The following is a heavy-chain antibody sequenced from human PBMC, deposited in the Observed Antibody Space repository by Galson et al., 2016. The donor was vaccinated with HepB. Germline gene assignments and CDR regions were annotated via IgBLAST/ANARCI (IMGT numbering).Heavy chain of an antibody. J-gene: IGHJ4*02. V-gene: IGHV1-3*01. CDR2: IDAGNVNT. CDR3: ARPQAITATGFGY. Sequence: SVKVSCKASGYTFSNFAIHWVRQAPGQRLEWMGWIDAGNVNTKYSPIFHGRVTITRDTSASTAYMELTSLRAEDTAVYYCARPQAITATGFGYWGQGTLVTVSS. CDR1: GYTFSNFA. D-gene: IGHD6-13*01.